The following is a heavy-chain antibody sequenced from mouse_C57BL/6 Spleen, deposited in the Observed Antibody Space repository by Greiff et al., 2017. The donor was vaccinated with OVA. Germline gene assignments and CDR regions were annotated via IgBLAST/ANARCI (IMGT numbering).Heavy chain of an antibody. D-gene: IGHD6-1*01. CDR3: ARTVNHGGYAMDY. Sequence: VKLVESGAELVKPGASVKMSCKASGYTFTTYPIEWMKQNHGKSLEWIGNFHPYNDDTKYNEKFKGKATLTVEKSSSTVYLELSRLTSDDSAVYYCARTVNHGGYAMDYWGQGTSVTVSS. J-gene: IGHJ4*01. CDR1: GYTFTTYP. V-gene: IGHV1-47*01. CDR2: FHPYNDDT.